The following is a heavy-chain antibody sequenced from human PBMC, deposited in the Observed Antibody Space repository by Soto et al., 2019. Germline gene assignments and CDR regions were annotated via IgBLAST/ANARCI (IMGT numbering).Heavy chain of an antibody. CDR1: GFTFSSYA. D-gene: IGHD3-22*01. CDR3: ARLIYYYDSSGLHPLDY. Sequence: QVQLVESGGGVVQPGRSLRLSCAASGFTFSSYAMHWVRQAPGKGLEWVAVISYDGSNKYYADSVKGRFTISRDNSKNTLYLQMNSLRAEDTAVYYCARLIYYYDSSGLHPLDYWGQGTLVTVSS. CDR2: ISYDGSNK. J-gene: IGHJ4*02. V-gene: IGHV3-30-3*01.